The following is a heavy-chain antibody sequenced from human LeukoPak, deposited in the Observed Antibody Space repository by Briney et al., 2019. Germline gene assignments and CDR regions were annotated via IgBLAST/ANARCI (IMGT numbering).Heavy chain of an antibody. V-gene: IGHV4-39*07. CDR1: GVSIRSSVPIGSSMLY. CDR3: TRDYGHYPNPPT. J-gene: IGHJ5*02. Sequence: SETLSLTCTVSGVSIRSSVPIGSSMLYWAWVRQPPGKGLEWIGDISYSGATYYNPSLKSRVTISVDTSKNQFSLNLSSVTAADTAVYYCTRDYGHYPNPPTWGQGTLVTVSS. D-gene: IGHD4-17*01. CDR2: ISYSGAT.